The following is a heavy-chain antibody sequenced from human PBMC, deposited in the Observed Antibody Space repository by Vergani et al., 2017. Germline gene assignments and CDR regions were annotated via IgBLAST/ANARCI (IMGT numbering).Heavy chain of an antibody. CDR3: VREGSYCGATTCRNPSYVYYYHMDV. V-gene: IGHV3-33*01. D-gene: IGHD2-21*01. J-gene: IGHJ6*03. Sequence: QVQLVESGGGVVQPGRSLRLSCTSSGFTLSTYAMHWVRQAPGKGLEWVAIIYYDGSKKYYADSVKGRFTISRDNSRNTLDLLMSSVRAEDTAIYYCVREGSYCGATTCRNPSYVYYYHMDVWGEGTTVTVSS. CDR1: GFTLSTYA. CDR2: IYYDGSKK.